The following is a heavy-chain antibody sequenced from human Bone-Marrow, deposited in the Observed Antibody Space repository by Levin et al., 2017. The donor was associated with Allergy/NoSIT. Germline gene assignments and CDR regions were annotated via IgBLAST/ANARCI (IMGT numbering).Heavy chain of an antibody. Sequence: LSLPCAASGFTLSQSWMTWVRQAPGKGLEWVAKIKPDGSEKYYVDSVKGRFTISRDNTRKALSLEMNNLRSADTAVYFCARDSFSTSSGLDYYYGLDVWGQGTTVTVSS. V-gene: IGHV3-7*01. D-gene: IGHD6-6*01. CDR1: GFTLSQSW. CDR2: IKPDGSEK. CDR3: ARDSFSTSSGLDYYYGLDV. J-gene: IGHJ6*02.